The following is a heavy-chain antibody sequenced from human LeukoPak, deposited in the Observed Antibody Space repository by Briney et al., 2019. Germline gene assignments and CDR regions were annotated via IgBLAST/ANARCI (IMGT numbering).Heavy chain of an antibody. J-gene: IGHJ4*02. CDR1: GGTFSSYA. Sequence: ASVKVSCKASGGTFSSYAISWVRQAPGQGLEWMGIIYPGDSNTRYNPSFQGQVTISADKSISTAYLQWSSLQDSDTAIYYCARGATSLDYWGQGTLVTVSS. CDR2: IYPGDSNT. D-gene: IGHD1-26*01. CDR3: ARGATSLDY. V-gene: IGHV5-51*01.